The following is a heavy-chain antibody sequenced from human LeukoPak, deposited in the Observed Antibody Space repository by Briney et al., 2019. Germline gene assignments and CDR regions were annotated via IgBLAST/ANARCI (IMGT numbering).Heavy chain of an antibody. J-gene: IGHJ4*02. CDR1: GFTFSDYY. V-gene: IGHV3-11*01. Sequence: GGSLRLSCVASGFTFSDYYMSWIRQAPGKGLEWVSYICSSGSTIYYADSLKGRVTISRDNTKNSLYLLINSLRSEDTAVYCCAGCGSGSICYRRSDYWGQGTLVTVSS. CDR3: AGCGSGSICYRRSDY. D-gene: IGHD2-15*01. CDR2: ICSSGSTI.